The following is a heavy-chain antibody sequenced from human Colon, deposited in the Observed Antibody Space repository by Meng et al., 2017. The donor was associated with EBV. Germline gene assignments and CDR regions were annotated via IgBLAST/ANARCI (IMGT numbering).Heavy chain of an antibody. CDR1: ACAITRCNDGF. D-gene: IGHD3-16*01. CDR3: ARRGNYIWAT. Sequence: QRQGWGSGVERKSGGRSVTGSGSACAITRCNDGFCRWRRHPRERVVELIWDNHHNGSTNYNPTLQSRVTMSVDTSKNQLYLDLISVTAADTAVYYCARRGNYIWATWGQGTLVTVSS. CDR2: NHHNGST. V-gene: IGHV4-4*02. J-gene: IGHJ5*02.